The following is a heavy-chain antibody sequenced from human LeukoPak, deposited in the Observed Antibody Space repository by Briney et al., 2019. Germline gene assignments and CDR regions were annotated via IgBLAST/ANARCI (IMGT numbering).Heavy chain of an antibody. CDR3: ARGRYYYGSGSYDWFDP. J-gene: IGHJ5*02. V-gene: IGHV4-34*01. CDR1: GFTFDDYG. D-gene: IGHD3-10*01. Sequence: GSLRLSCAASGFTFDDYGMSWVRQPPGKGLEWIGEINHSGSTNYNPSLKSRVTISVDTSKNQFSLKLSSVTAADTAVYYCARGRYYYGSGSYDWFDPWGQGTLVTVSS. CDR2: INHSGST.